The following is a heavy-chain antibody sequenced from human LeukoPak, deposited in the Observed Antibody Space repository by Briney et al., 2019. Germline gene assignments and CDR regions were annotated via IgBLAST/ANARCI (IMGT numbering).Heavy chain of an antibody. CDR1: GGTFSSYA. CDR3: ARDRLRFLEWTPPNAFDI. Sequence: SVKVSYKASGGTFSSYAISWVRQAPGQGLEWMGGIIPIFGTANYAQKFQGRVTITADESTSTAYMELSSLRSEDTAVYYCARDRLRFLEWTPPNAFDIWGQGTMVTVSS. D-gene: IGHD3-3*01. J-gene: IGHJ3*02. V-gene: IGHV1-69*01. CDR2: IIPIFGTA.